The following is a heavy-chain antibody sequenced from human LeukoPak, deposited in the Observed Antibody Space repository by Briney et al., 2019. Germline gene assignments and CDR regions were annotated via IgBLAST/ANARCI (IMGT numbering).Heavy chain of an antibody. CDR2: ISKSSTYI. V-gene: IGHV3-21*01. CDR1: GFTFSSYG. Sequence: GRSLRLSCAASGFTFSSYGMHWVRQAPGKGLEWVSAISKSSTYIKYADSVKGRFTVSRDNAKNSLFLQMNSLRVEDTAVYYCAREVVIVVEPAANTIDYWGQGTRVTVSS. D-gene: IGHD2-2*01. J-gene: IGHJ4*02. CDR3: AREVVIVVEPAANTIDY.